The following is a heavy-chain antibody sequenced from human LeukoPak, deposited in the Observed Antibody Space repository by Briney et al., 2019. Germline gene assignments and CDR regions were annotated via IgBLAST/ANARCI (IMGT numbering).Heavy chain of an antibody. CDR2: ISHSGST. CDR1: SGSFSGYY. CDR3: ARGPPAKPGTGYYYGMDV. Sequence: PSETLSLTCAVYSGSFSGYYWSWIRQPPGKGLEWIGEISHSGSTNYNPSLKSRVTISVDMSKNQFSLKLSSVTAADTAVYYCARGPPAKPGTGYYYGMDVWGQGTTVTVSS. D-gene: IGHD2-2*01. V-gene: IGHV4-34*01. J-gene: IGHJ6*02.